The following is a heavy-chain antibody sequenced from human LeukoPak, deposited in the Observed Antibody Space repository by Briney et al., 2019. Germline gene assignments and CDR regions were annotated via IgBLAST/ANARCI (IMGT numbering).Heavy chain of an antibody. CDR2: IYHSGST. V-gene: IGHV4-30-2*01. J-gene: IGHJ3*02. D-gene: IGHD2-15*01. Sequence: PSETLSLTCAVSGGSISSGGYSWSWIRQPPGKGLEWIGYIYHSGSTYYNPSLKSRVTISVDTSKNQFSLKLSSVTAADTAVYYCARRPDLVAATLLDDAFDIWGQGTMVTVSS. CDR1: GGSISSGGYS. CDR3: ARRPDLVAATLLDDAFDI.